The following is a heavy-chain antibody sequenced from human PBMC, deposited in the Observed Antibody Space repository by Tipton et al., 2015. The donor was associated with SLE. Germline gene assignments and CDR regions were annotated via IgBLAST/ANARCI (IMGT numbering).Heavy chain of an antibody. CDR3: AGSSWGPEAATFDY. Sequence: TLSLTCSDSRGSIDSGGYYWSWIRQHPGKGLEWIGYIYYSGNTYYNPSLRSRVTILIDTSKNQFSLRLTSVTAADTAMYYCAGSSWGPEAATFDYWGQGTLVTVSS. V-gene: IGHV4-31*03. CDR1: RGSIDSGGYY. J-gene: IGHJ4*02. CDR2: IYYSGNT. D-gene: IGHD6-19*01.